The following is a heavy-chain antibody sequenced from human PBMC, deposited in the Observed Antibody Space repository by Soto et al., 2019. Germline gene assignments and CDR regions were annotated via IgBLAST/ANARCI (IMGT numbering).Heavy chain of an antibody. J-gene: IGHJ6*02. CDR2: IVVGGGNT. Sequence: ASVKVSCKASGFTFTSSAVQWVRKARGQRLEWIGWIVVGGGNTNYAQKFQERVTITRDMSTSTAYMELSSLRSEDTAVYYCAAGFGVTTYGMDVWGQGTTVTVSS. CDR3: AAGFGVTTYGMDV. V-gene: IGHV1-58*01. D-gene: IGHD3-10*01. CDR1: GFTFTSSA.